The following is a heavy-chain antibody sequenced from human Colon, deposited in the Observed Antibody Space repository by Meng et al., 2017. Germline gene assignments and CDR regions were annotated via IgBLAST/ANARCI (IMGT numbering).Heavy chain of an antibody. V-gene: IGHV4-4*02. CDR1: GGSISRSEW. D-gene: IGHD3-22*01. J-gene: IGHJ4*02. CDR2: TSHSGST. Sequence: QVQLQESGPGLVKPSETLSPTCAVSGGSISRSEWWSWGRQPPGKGLEWIGETSHSGSTNYSPSLKSRVTISLDKSKNQLSLKLNSVTAADTAVYYCASSDYYRSDYWGQGTLVTVSS. CDR3: ASSDYYRSDY.